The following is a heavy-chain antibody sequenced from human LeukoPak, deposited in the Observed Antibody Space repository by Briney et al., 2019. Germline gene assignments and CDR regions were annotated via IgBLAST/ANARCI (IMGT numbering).Heavy chain of an antibody. D-gene: IGHD3-10*01. Sequence: GGSLRLSCAVSGFIFSNYWMSWVRQAPGKGLEWVANTHGSEKYYVDSVKGRFTISRDNAKNSLYLQMNSLRVEDTAVYYCARETPYGSLTFDYWGQGTLVTVSS. CDR3: ARETPYGSLTFDY. V-gene: IGHV3-7*03. CDR1: GFIFSNYW. CDR2: THGSEK. J-gene: IGHJ4*02.